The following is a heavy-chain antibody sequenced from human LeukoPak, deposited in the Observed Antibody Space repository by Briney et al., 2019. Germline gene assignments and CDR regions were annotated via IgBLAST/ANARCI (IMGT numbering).Heavy chain of an antibody. CDR1: GFTFSTYS. Sequence: GGSLRLSCAASGFTFSTYSMNWVRQAPGKGLEWVSSISSSDSYIYYADSVKGRFTISRDNAKNSLYLQMNSLRAEDTAVYYCARGRGDCSGGSCPFTTYMDVWGKGTTVTVSS. J-gene: IGHJ6*03. V-gene: IGHV3-21*01. CDR3: ARGRGDCSGGSCPFTTYMDV. D-gene: IGHD2-15*01. CDR2: ISSSDSYI.